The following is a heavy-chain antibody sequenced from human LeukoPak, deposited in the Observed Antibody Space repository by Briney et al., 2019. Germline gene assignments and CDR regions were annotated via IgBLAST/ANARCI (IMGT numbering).Heavy chain of an antibody. CDR1: GFTFSSYN. J-gene: IGHJ4*02. CDR2: ITSTGGYI. Sequence: GGSLRLSRAASGFTFSSYNMYWVRQAPGQGLEWVSSITSTGGYIYYADSVKGRFTISRDNAKNSLYLQMNSLRAEDTAVYYCASSFGATRGYWGQGTLVTVSS. V-gene: IGHV3-21*01. CDR3: ASSFGATRGY. D-gene: IGHD3-10*01.